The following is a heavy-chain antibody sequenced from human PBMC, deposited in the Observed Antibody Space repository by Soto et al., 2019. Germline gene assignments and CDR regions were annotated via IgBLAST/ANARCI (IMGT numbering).Heavy chain of an antibody. D-gene: IGHD1-20*01. CDR2: IYYTGST. CDR1: GGSLSTGDYY. CDR3: ATCTITGATHAFDV. Sequence: QVQLQESGPGLVKPSQTLSLTCTASGGSLSTGDYYWTWIRQPPGKGLEWIGSIYYTGSTYYTPSLMSLLTIPLDTPKNQFSLRLTSVTAADTAVYYCATCTITGATHAFDVWGQGTLVSVSS. V-gene: IGHV4-30-4*01. J-gene: IGHJ3*01.